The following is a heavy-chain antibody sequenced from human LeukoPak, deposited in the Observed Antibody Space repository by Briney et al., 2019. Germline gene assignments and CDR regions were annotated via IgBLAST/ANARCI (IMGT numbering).Heavy chain of an antibody. CDR3: AELGITMIGGV. CDR2: IRKDETEK. V-gene: IGHV3-7*01. Sequence: GGSLRLSCTASGFTFSGAWMTWVRQAPGKGLEWVANIRKDETEKNYVDSVKGRFTISRDNAKNSLYLQMNSLRAEDTAVYYCAELGITMIGGVWGKGTTVTISS. J-gene: IGHJ6*04. D-gene: IGHD3-10*02. CDR1: GFTFSGAW.